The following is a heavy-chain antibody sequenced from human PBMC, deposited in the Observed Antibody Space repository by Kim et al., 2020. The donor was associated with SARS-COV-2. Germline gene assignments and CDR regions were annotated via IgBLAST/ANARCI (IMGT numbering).Heavy chain of an antibody. CDR3: AKGSLFDW. V-gene: IGHV3-23*01. D-gene: IGHD1-26*01. CDR2: ISPNGGQT. CDR1: GFSFSTFE. J-gene: IGHJ4*02. Sequence: GGSLRLSCAASGFSFSTFEMSWGRQAPGKGLEWVSTISPNGGQTHYADSVKGRFTISRDNSQNTLYLQMSSLRVEDTAAYFCAKGSLFDWWGQGTLVTVSS.